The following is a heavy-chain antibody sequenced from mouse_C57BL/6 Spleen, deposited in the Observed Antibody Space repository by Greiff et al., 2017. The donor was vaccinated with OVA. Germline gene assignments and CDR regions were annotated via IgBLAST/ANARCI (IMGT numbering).Heavy chain of an antibody. CDR1: GYSITSGYY. CDR2: ISYDGSN. J-gene: IGHJ1*03. D-gene: IGHD1-1*01. V-gene: IGHV3-6*01. CDR3: ARALGTTVVATGYFDV. Sequence: DVQLQESGPGLVKPSQSLSLTCSVTGYSITSGYYWNWIRQFPGNKLEWMGYISYDGSNNYNPSLKNRISITRDTSKNQFFLKLNSVTTEDTATYYCARALGTTVVATGYFDVWGTGTTVTVSS.